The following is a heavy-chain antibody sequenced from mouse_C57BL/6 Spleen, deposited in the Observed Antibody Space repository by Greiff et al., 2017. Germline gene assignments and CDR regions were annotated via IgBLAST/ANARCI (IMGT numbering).Heavy chain of an antibody. D-gene: IGHD2-4*01. CDR2: IYPGSGNT. CDR3: ATYDYDWFAY. J-gene: IGHJ3*01. V-gene: IGHV1-76*01. Sequence: QVQLQQSGAELVRPGASVKLSCKASGYTFTDYYINWVKQRPGQGLEWIARIYPGSGNTYYNEKFKGKATLTAEKSSSTAYMQLSSLTSEDSAVYFCATYDYDWFAYWGQGTLVTVSA. CDR1: GYTFTDYY.